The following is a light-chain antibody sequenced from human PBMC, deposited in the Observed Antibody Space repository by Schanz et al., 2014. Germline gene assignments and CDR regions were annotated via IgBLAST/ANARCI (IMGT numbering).Light chain of an antibody. J-gene: IGLJ3*02. V-gene: IGLV4-69*01. CDR2: LNSDGSH. CDR1: SGHSSYD. CDR3: QTWGTGIRV. Sequence: QSVLTQSPSASASLGASVKLTCTLSSGHSSYDIAWHQQQPEKGPRYLMKLNSDGSHNKGDGIPDRFSGSSSGAERYLTISSLQSEDEADYYCQTWGTGIRVFGGGTQLTVL.